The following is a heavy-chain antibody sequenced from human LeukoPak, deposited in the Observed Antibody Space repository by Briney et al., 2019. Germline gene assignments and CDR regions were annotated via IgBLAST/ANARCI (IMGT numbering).Heavy chain of an antibody. J-gene: IGHJ5*02. CDR1: GGSISSSSYY. D-gene: IGHD6-19*01. CDR3: ARVFGSIAVAGYNWFDP. Sequence: PSETLSLTCTVSGGSISSSSYYWGWIRQPPGKGLEWIGSIYYSGSTYYNPSLKSRVTISVDTSKNQFSLKLSSVTAADTAVYYCARVFGSIAVAGYNWFDPWGQGTLVTVSS. V-gene: IGHV4-39*07. CDR2: IYYSGST.